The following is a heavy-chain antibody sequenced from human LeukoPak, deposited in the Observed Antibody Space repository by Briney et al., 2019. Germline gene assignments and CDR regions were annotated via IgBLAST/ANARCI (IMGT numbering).Heavy chain of an antibody. CDR2: ISGSGGST. CDR1: GFTFSSNA. V-gene: IGHV3-23*01. CDR3: AKGDCSSTSCFSDY. J-gene: IGHJ4*02. D-gene: IGHD2-2*01. Sequence: GGSLRLSCAASGFTFSSNAMSWVRQAPGKGLEWVSAISGSGGSTYYADSVKGRFTISRDNSKNTLYLQMNSLRAEDTAVYYCAKGDCSSTSCFSDYWGQGTLVTVSS.